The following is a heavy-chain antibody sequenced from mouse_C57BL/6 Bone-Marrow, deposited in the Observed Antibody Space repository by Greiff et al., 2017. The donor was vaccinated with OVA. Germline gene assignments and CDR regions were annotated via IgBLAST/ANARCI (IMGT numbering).Heavy chain of an antibody. D-gene: IGHD2-4*01. CDR3: ARRYYDYDGALFAY. Sequence: QVQLQQPGAELVMPGASVKLSCKASGYTFTSYWMHWVKQRPGQGLEWIGEIDPSDSYTNYNQKFKGKSTLTVDKSSSTAYMQLSSLTSEDSAVYYCARRYYDYDGALFAYWGQRTLVTVSA. J-gene: IGHJ3*01. V-gene: IGHV1-69*01. CDR2: IDPSDSYT. CDR1: GYTFTSYW.